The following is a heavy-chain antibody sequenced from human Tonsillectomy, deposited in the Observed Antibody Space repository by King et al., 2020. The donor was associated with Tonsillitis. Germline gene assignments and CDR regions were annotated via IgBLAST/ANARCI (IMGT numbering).Heavy chain of an antibody. V-gene: IGHV1-46*01. J-gene: IGHJ4*02. CDR1: GYTFTRYF. D-gene: IGHD2-15*01. Sequence: QLVQSGAEVKKPGASVKVSCKASGYTFTRYFMHWVRQAPGQGLEWIGIINPSGGSTGYAQKFQGRVTMTRDTSTSTVYMELSGLRSEDTAVYYCARRYCSDGRCYGTSLDYWGQGTLVTVS. CDR3: ARRYCSDGRCYGTSLDY. CDR2: INPSGGST.